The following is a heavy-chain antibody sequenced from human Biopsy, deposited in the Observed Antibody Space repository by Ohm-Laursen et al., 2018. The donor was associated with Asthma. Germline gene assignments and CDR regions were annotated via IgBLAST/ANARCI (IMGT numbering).Heavy chain of an antibody. V-gene: IGHV4-30-4*01. CDR2: VYSSGST. J-gene: IGHJ3*02. CDR3: ARDLGIVGATPDGFNI. Sequence: SQTLSLTCTVSYGSITSGDYYWTWIRQPPGKGLEWVGYVYSSGSTYYNPSLDSRVMISLDTSKNQFSLSLSSVTAADTAVYFCARDLGIVGATPDGFNIWGQGTLVTVSS. CDR1: YGSITSGDYY. D-gene: IGHD1-26*01.